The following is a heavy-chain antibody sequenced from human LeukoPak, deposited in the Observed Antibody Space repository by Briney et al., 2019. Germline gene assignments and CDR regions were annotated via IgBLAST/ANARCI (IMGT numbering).Heavy chain of an antibody. D-gene: IGHD5-12*01. Sequence: ASVKVSCKASGYSFTGYYMHWVRQAPGQGLEWMGWINPNNGGTNYAQKLQGRVTMTTDTSTSTAYMELRSLRSDDTAVYYCARDPGIVATIGSFDYWGQGTLVTVSS. CDR2: INPNNGGT. V-gene: IGHV1-2*02. J-gene: IGHJ4*02. CDR3: ARDPGIVATIGSFDY. CDR1: GYSFTGYY.